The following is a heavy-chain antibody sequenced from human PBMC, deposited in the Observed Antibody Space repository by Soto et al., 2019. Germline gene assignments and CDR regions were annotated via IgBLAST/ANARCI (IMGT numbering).Heavy chain of an antibody. J-gene: IGHJ4*02. CDR3: ARGREYYYDSRGLFDY. Sequence: PSETLSLTCTVSGGSISNYYWSWIRQPPGKGLEWIGYLYYTGSTNYNPSLKSRVTISVDTSKNQFSLTLSSVTAADTAVYYCARGREYYYDSRGLFDYWGQGTLVTVSS. CDR1: GGSISNYY. V-gene: IGHV4-59*12. D-gene: IGHD3-22*01. CDR2: LYYTGST.